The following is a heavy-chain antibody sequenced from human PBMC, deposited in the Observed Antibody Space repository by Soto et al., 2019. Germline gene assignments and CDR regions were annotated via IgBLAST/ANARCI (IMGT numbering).Heavy chain of an antibody. D-gene: IGHD3-22*01. CDR1: GFTVSSDA. Sequence: GGSLRLSCSASGFTVSSDAMHWVRQAPGKGLEYVSAISSNGGSTYYADSVKGRFTISRDNSKNTLYLQMSSLRAEDTAVYYCVKDASGYSNWFDPWGQGTLVTVSS. V-gene: IGHV3-64D*06. J-gene: IGHJ5*02. CDR2: ISSNGGST. CDR3: VKDASGYSNWFDP.